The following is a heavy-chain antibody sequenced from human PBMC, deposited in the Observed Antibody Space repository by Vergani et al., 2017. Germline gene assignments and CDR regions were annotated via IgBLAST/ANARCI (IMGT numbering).Heavy chain of an antibody. J-gene: IGHJ1*01. D-gene: IGHD3-10*01. CDR1: GFTFDTYT. CDR2: ISSGGGDI. V-gene: IGHV3-23*01. CDR3: TTAWGLYYLHGEYFQY. Sequence: EVHLLESGGGLVQPGGSRRLSCAGAGFTFDTYTMAYVRQAPGQGLEWVATISSGGGDIFYAGSVKGRFTISRNNSKNTLFLQMNSLKDEDTAVYYCTTAWGLYYLHGEYFQYWGRGTLVSVSS.